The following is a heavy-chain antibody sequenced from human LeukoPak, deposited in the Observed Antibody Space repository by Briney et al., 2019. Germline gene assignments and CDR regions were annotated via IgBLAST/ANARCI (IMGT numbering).Heavy chain of an antibody. D-gene: IGHD5-24*01. Sequence: SVKVSCKASGGTFISYAISWVRQAPGQGLEWMGGIIPIFGTANYAQKFQGRVTITADESTSTAYMELSSLRSEDTAVYYCASSGRDGYNQNAFDIWGQGTMVTVSS. CDR1: GGTFISYA. CDR3: ASSGRDGYNQNAFDI. V-gene: IGHV1-69*13. J-gene: IGHJ3*02. CDR2: IIPIFGTA.